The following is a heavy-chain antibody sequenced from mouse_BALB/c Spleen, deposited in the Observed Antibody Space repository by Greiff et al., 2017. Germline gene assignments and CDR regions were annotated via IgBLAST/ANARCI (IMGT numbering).Heavy chain of an antibody. Sequence: VQLQQSGPGLVQPSQSLSITCTVSGFSLTSYGVHWVRQSPGKGLEWLGVIWSGGSTDYNAAFISRLSISKDNSKSQVFFKMNSLQANDTAIYYCARTGYYDSSPWFAYWGQGTLVTVSA. V-gene: IGHV2-2*02. CDR2: IWSGGST. CDR1: GFSLTSYG. J-gene: IGHJ3*01. CDR3: ARTGYYDSSPWFAY. D-gene: IGHD2-4*01.